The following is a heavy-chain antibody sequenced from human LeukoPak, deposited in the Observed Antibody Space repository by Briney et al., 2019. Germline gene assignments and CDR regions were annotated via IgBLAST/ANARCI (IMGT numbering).Heavy chain of an antibody. CDR2: IWYDGSNK. V-gene: IGHV3-33*01. CDR1: GFTFSSYG. D-gene: IGHD3-9*01. J-gene: IGHJ6*04. CDR3: AREQNFDWELYGMDV. Sequence: GGSLRLSCAASGFTFSSYGMHWVRQAPGKGLEWVAVIWYDGSNKYYADSVKGRFTISRDNSKNTLCLQMNSLRAKDTAVYYCAREQNFDWELYGMDVWGKGTTVTVSS.